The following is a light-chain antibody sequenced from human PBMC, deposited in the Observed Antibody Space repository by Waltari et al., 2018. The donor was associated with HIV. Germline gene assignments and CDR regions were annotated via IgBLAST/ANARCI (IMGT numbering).Light chain of an antibody. Sequence: QPVLTQLPSISGTPGQTVTISCSGSNSKLGSSSMYLFQHLPGTTPRLLIYSNNARPSGVPDRFSGFKSGTSASRTISGLLSEDEADYYCSTWDESQSFQVFGGGTKVTVL. CDR2: SNN. CDR1: NSKLGSSS. V-gene: IGLV1-47*01. CDR3: STWDESQSFQV. J-gene: IGLJ3*02.